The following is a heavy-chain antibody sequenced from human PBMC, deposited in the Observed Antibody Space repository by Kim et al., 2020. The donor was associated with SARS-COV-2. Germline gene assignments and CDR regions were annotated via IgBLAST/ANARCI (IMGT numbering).Heavy chain of an antibody. J-gene: IGHJ5*01. CDR3: ARDLSHAFES. CDR2: INSDGSST. V-gene: IGHV3-74*03. CDR1: GFAFGSAW. Sequence: GGSLRLSCEASGFAFGSAWMHWVRQGPGKGLVWVSYINSDGSSTTYADSVKGRFAISRDNAKNTVYLQMNSLRVDDTAIYYCARDLSHAFESWGQGALVTVSS.